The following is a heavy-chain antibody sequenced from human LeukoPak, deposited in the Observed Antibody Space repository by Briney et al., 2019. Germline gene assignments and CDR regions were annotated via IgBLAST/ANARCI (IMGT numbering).Heavy chain of an antibody. Sequence: SETLSLTCTVSGVSISSYYWNWIRQPARKGLEWIGRIYTSGSTSYNPSLKSRVTMSVDTSKNQFSLNMSSVTAADTAVYYCARSGRDDYGDYIRGNYFDYWGQGTLVTVSS. D-gene: IGHD4-17*01. CDR1: GVSISSYY. CDR3: ARSGRDDYGDYIRGNYFDY. CDR2: IYTSGST. V-gene: IGHV4-4*07. J-gene: IGHJ4*02.